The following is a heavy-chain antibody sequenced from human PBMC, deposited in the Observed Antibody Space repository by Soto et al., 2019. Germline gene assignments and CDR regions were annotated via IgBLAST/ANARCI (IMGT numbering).Heavy chain of an antibody. V-gene: IGHV3-23*01. J-gene: IGHJ6*03. CDR3: AKDYCSTTSCYGGYYYYYMDV. Sequence: GGSLRLSCAASGFTFSTCAMSWVRQAPGKGLEWVSGIIGSGGSTYYADSVKGRFTISRDNSKNTVYLQMNSLRAEDTAVYHCAKDYCSTTSCYGGYYYYYMDVWGKGTTVTVSS. CDR1: GFTFSTCA. D-gene: IGHD2-2*01. CDR2: IIGSGGST.